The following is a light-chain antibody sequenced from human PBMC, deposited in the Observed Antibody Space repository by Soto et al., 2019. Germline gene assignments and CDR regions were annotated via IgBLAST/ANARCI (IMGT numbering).Light chain of an antibody. CDR3: QQYNSYQYT. V-gene: IGKV3-11*01. Sequence: EIVLTQSPATLSLSPGERATLSCRSSQSVSSYSAWYQQKPGQAPRLLIYGASNRATGIPARFSGSGSGTDFTLTISSLEPEDFATYYCQQYNSYQYTFGQGTKLEIK. J-gene: IGKJ2*01. CDR1: QSVSSY. CDR2: GAS.